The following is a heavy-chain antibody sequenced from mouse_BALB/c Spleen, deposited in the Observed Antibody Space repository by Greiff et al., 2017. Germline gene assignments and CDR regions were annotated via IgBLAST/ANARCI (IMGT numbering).Heavy chain of an antibody. V-gene: IGHV1S81*02. Sequence: VKLQQPGAELVKPGASVKLSCKASGYTFTSYWMHWVKQRPGQGLEWIGEINPSNGRTNYNEKFKSKATLTVDKSSSTAYMQLSSLTSEDSAVYYCARSYYRYDEGWYFDVWGAGTTVTVSS. CDR1: GYTFTSYW. J-gene: IGHJ1*01. D-gene: IGHD2-14*01. CDR2: INPSNGRT. CDR3: ARSYYRYDEGWYFDV.